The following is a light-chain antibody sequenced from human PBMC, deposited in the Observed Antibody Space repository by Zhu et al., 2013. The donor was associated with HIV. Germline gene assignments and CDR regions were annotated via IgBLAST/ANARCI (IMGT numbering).Light chain of an antibody. CDR3: QQYGNSPFT. CDR2: GAS. CDR1: QTIRNNY. J-gene: IGKJ3*01. Sequence: EIVLTQSPGTLSLSPGERATLSCRASQTIRNNYLAWYQQRPGQAPRLLIYGASTRHTGIPDRFSGSGSGTDFTLTISRLEPEDFAVYYCQQYGNSPFTFGPGTKVDIK. V-gene: IGKV3-20*01.